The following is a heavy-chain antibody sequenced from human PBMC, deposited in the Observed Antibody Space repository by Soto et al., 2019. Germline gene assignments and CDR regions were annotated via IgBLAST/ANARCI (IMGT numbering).Heavy chain of an antibody. CDR2: IYYSGST. D-gene: IGHD3-16*01. J-gene: IGHJ4*02. CDR3: VRDDPGLGIDY. CDR1: GGSISSSSYY. V-gene: IGHV4-39*02. Sequence: LFLICTVSGGSISSSSYYWGWIRQPPGKGLEWIGSIYYSGSTYYNPSLKSRVTISVDTSKNQFSLKLSSVTAADTAVYHCVRDDPGLGIDYWGQGTLVTVSS.